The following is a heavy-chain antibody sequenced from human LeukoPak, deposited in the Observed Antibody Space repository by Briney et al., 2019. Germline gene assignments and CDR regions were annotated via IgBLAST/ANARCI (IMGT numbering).Heavy chain of an antibody. CDR2: VGGSASGT. D-gene: IGHD2-2*01. V-gene: IGHV3-23*01. CDR3: AKYCRSTSCNANSYYGMDV. J-gene: IGHJ6*02. CDR1: GFIFSSYT. Sequence: GGSLRLSCAASGFIFSSYTMSWVRQAPGKGLEWVSTVGGSASGTFYADSVKGRFTISRDNSKNMLYLQMNSLRAEDTAIYYCAKYCRSTSCNANSYYGMDVWGQGTTVTVSS.